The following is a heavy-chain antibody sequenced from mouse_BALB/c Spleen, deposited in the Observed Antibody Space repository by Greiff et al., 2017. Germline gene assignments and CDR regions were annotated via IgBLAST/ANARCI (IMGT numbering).Heavy chain of an antibody. CDR2: INPSNGGT. D-gene: IGHD1-1*01. Sequence: VQLQQPGAELVKPGASVKLSCKASGYTFTSYYMYWVKQRPGQGLEWIGGINPSNGGTNFNEKFKSKATLTVDKSSSTAYMQLSSPTSEDSAVYYCTRGGTTVVGHWYFDVWGAGTTVTVSS. J-gene: IGHJ1*01. V-gene: IGHV1S81*02. CDR1: GYTFTSYY. CDR3: TRGGTTVVGHWYFDV.